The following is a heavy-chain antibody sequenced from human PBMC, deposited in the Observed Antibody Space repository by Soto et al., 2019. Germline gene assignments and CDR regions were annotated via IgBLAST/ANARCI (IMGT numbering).Heavy chain of an antibody. Sequence: EVQLEESGGGLVQPGGSLRLSCAASGFTFSSYAMHWVRQAPGKGLEYVSAISSYGGSTYYANSVKGRFTISRDNSKNTLYLLMGSLRAEDMAVYYCARDLDSSGYYYFDYWGQGTLVTVSS. D-gene: IGHD3-22*01. J-gene: IGHJ4*02. CDR2: ISSYGGST. CDR1: GFTFSSYA. CDR3: ARDLDSSGYYYFDY. V-gene: IGHV3-64*01.